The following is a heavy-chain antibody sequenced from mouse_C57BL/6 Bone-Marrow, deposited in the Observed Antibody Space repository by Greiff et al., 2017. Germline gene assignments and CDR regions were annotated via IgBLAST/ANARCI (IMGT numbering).Heavy chain of an antibody. Sequence: EVMLVESGGDLVKPGGSLKLSCAASGFTFSSYGMSWVRQTPDKRLEWVATISSGGSYTYYPASVKGRFTISRDNAKNTLYLQMSSLKSEDTAMYYCARRDDYDDYYAMDYWGQGTSVTVSS. D-gene: IGHD2-4*01. CDR1: GFTFSSYG. CDR2: ISSGGSYT. J-gene: IGHJ4*01. CDR3: ARRDDYDDYYAMDY. V-gene: IGHV5-6*02.